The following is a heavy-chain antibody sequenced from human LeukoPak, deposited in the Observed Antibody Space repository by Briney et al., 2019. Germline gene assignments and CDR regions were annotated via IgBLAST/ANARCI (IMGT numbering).Heavy chain of an antibody. CDR3: ARDLDWNYADY. V-gene: IGHV4-4*07. D-gene: IGHD1-7*01. J-gene: IGHJ4*02. CDR2: IFSSGST. Sequence: SETLSLTCTVSGGSISSYYWSWIRQPAGKGLEWIGRIFSSGSTNYNPSLKSRVTMSVDSSKNQFSLILISVTAADTAVYYCARDLDWNYADYWGQGTLVTVSS. CDR1: GGSISSYY.